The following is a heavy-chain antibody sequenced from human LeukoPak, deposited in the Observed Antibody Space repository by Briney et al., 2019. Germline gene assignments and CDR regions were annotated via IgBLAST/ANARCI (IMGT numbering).Heavy chain of an antibody. CDR1: GYTFTGYY. V-gene: IGHV1-2*02. D-gene: IGHD6-19*01. J-gene: IGHJ4*02. CDR3: ASLVDIAVAGKTDY. CDR2: INPNGGGT. Sequence: ASVKVSCKASGYTFTGYYMHWVRQAPGQGLEWMGWINPNGGGTNYAQKFQGRVTMTRDTSISTAYMELSRLRSDDTAVYYCASLVDIAVAGKTDYWGQGTLVTVSS.